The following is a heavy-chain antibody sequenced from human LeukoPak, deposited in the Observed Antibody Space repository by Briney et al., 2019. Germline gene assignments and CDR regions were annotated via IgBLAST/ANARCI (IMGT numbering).Heavy chain of an antibody. V-gene: IGHV4-59*08. Sequence: PSETLPLTCTVSGGSISSYYWSWIRQPPGKGLEWIGYIYYSGSTNYNPSLKSRVTISVDTSKNQFSLKLSSVTAADTAVYYCARHGRGYSGQIDYWGQGTLVTVSS. CDR3: ARHGRGYSGQIDY. CDR2: IYYSGST. D-gene: IGHD5-12*01. CDR1: GGSISSYY. J-gene: IGHJ4*02.